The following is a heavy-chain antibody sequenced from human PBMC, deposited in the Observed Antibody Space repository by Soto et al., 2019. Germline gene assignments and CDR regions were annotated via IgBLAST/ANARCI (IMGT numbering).Heavy chain of an antibody. V-gene: IGHV4-34*12. Sequence: XTLSLPCAIYGASVGGFQWTWLRQAPGKGLELIGELIHGGSTNYNPPLKSRVSFSIDKSKNQFSLHLMSVTAADTAVYYCARSTLGYDYVRQTWREVGDSFDIWGRGTMGTVSS. CDR3: ARSTLGYDYVRQTWREVGDSFDI. J-gene: IGHJ3*02. CDR1: GASVGGFQ. D-gene: IGHD3-16*01. CDR2: LIHGGST.